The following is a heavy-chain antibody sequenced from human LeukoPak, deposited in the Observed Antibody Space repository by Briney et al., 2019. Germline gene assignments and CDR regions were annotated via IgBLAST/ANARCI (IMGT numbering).Heavy chain of an antibody. CDR2: VSASGAGT. J-gene: IGHJ4*02. D-gene: IGHD6-19*01. CDR1: GFTFDSYA. V-gene: IGHV3-23*01. CDR3: ANNGGVAVAGSFDN. Sequence: GGSLRLSCAASGFTFDSYAMTWVRQAPGKGLEWVSTVSASGAGTYFADSVKGRFTISRDNSKNTLYLQMNYLRAEDTAVYYCANNGGVAVAGSFDNWGQGTLATVSS.